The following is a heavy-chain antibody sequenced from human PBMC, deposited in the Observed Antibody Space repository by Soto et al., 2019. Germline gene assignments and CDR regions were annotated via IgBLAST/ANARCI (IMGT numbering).Heavy chain of an antibody. V-gene: IGHV4-39*01. CDR1: GGSISSSSYY. D-gene: IGHD5-12*01. J-gene: IGHJ5*02. CDR3: ARRTERGLGYSGYDWFDP. Sequence: SETLSLTCTVSGGSISSSSYYWGWIRQPPGKGLEWIGSIYYSGSTYYNPSLKSRVTISVDTSKNQFSLKLSSVTAADTAAYYCARRTERGLGYSGYDWFDPWGQGTLVTVSS. CDR2: IYYSGST.